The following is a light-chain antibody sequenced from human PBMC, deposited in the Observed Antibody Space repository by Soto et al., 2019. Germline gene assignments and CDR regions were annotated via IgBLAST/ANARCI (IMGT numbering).Light chain of an antibody. CDR1: SXDVGGYSY. Sequence: QSVLTQPRSVSGSPGHSVTISCTGTSXDVGGYSYVSWYQQHPGKAPKLMISDVSKRPSGVPDRFSGSKFGNTASLTISGLQAEDEADYYCCSYAGAFTYVFGSGTKVTVL. CDR3: CSYAGAFTYV. CDR2: DVS. J-gene: IGLJ1*01. V-gene: IGLV2-11*01.